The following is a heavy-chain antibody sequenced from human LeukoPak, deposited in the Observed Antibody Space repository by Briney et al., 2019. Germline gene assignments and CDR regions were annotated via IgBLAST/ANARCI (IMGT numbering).Heavy chain of an antibody. J-gene: IGHJ4*02. CDR3: ARDQGGYSYGSDFDY. CDR1: GFTFSSYA. V-gene: IGHV3-30*04. D-gene: IGHD5-18*01. Sequence: GGSLRLSCAASGFTFSSYAMHWVRQAPGKGLEWVAVISYDGSNKYYADSVKGRFTISRDNSKNTLYLQMNSLRAEDTAVYYCARDQGGYSYGSDFDYWGQGTLVTVSS. CDR2: ISYDGSNK.